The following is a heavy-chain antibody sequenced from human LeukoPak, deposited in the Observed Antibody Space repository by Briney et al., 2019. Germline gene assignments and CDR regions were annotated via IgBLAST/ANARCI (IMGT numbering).Heavy chain of an antibody. CDR1: GFTFSSYG. J-gene: IGHJ3*02. CDR2: ISYDAESD. CDR3: ASQQLKDAFDI. V-gene: IGHV3-30*03. D-gene: IGHD5-18*01. Sequence: GGSLRLSCVTSGFTFSSYGMHWVRQVPGKGLEWVAVISYDAESDYHVDSVKGRFTISRDNAKNSLYLQMNSLRAEDTAVYYCASQQLKDAFDIWGQGTMVTVSS.